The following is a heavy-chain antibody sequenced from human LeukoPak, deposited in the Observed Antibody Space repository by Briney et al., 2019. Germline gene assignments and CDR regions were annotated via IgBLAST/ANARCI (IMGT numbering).Heavy chain of an antibody. J-gene: IGHJ6*03. Sequence: ASVKVSCKASGYTFTGYYMHWVRQAPGQGLEWMGWINPNSGGTNYAQKFQGRVTMTRDTSISTAYMGLSRLRSDDTAVYYCARAGPKLERGRRTYYYYYMDVWGKGTTVAVSS. CDR2: INPNSGGT. CDR1: GYTFTGYY. CDR3: ARAGPKLERGRRTYYYYYMDV. D-gene: IGHD1-1*01. V-gene: IGHV1-2*02.